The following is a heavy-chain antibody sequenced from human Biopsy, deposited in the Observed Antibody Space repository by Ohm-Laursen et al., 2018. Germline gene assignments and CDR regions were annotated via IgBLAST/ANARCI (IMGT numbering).Heavy chain of an antibody. CDR1: VGDINNYY. CDR3: AIVVLGPTNDAFDL. D-gene: IGHD3-22*01. Sequence: SETLSLTRNVSVGDINNYYLSWIRQPSGKGLELIGPIYPGGSTNYNPSIKSRVNMSVDTSKNQLFLMLRYVTAAVTAMYYCAIVVLGPTNDAFDLWGQGTMVVVSS. V-gene: IGHV4-4*07. CDR2: IYPGGST. J-gene: IGHJ3*01.